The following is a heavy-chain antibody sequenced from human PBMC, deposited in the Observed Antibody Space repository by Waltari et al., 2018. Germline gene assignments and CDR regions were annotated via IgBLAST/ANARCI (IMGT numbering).Heavy chain of an antibody. CDR2: IYSGGST. D-gene: IGHD3-22*01. CDR1: GFTVSSNY. CDR3: ARASSGYYHDAFDI. Sequence: EVQLVESGGGLVQPGGSLRLSCAASGFTVSSNYMSWFRQAPGKGLEWVSVIYSGGSTYYADSVKGRFTISRDNSKNTLYLQMNSLRAEDTAVYYCARASSGYYHDAFDIWGQGTMVTVSS. J-gene: IGHJ3*02. V-gene: IGHV3-66*02.